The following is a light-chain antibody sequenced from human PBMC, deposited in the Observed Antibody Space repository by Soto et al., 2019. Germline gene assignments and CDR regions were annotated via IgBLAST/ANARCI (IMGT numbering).Light chain of an antibody. J-gene: IGLJ2*01. CDR3: SSYAGSNMVV. CDR1: SSDVGGYNY. CDR2: EVS. V-gene: IGLV2-8*01. Sequence: QSVLTQPPSASGSPGQSVTISCTGTSSDVGGYNYVSWYQQHPGKAPKLMIYEVSKRPSGVPDRFSGSKSGNTASLTVSGLQAEDEADYYCSSYAGSNMVVFAGGTKLTVL.